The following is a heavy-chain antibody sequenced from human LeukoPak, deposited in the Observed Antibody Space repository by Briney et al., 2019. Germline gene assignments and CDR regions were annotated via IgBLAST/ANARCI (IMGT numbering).Heavy chain of an antibody. CDR1: GYTFTDYH. CDR2: INPNSGGT. CDR3: ARENWHYAN. Sequence: ASVKVSCKASGYTFTDYHMHWVRQAPGQGLEWMGWINPNSGGTNYAQTFQGRVTLTRDTSITTAYMELSSLRSDDTAVSYCARENWHYANWGQGTLVTVSS. J-gene: IGHJ4*02. D-gene: IGHD1-7*01. V-gene: IGHV1-2*02.